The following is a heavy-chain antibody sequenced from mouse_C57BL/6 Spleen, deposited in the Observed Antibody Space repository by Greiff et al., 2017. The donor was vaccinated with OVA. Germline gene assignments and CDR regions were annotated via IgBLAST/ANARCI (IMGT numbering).Heavy chain of an antibody. CDR2: IRSKSNNYAT. CDR1: GFSFNTYA. Sequence: EVKLMESGGGLVQPKGSLKLSCAASGFSFNTYAMNWVRQAPGKGLEWVARIRSKSNNYATYYADSVKDRFTISRDDSESMLYLQMNNLKTEDTAMYYCVRQGDYYGSSSLYYFDYWGQGTTLTVSS. V-gene: IGHV10-1*01. CDR3: VRQGDYYGSSSLYYFDY. J-gene: IGHJ2*01. D-gene: IGHD1-1*01.